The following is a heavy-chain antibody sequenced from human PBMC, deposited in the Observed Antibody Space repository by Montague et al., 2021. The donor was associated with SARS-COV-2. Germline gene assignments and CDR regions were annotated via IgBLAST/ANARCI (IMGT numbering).Heavy chain of an antibody. V-gene: IGHV4-39*01. CDR3: ARMTLLRYFDWLSHGGYFDY. CDR1: GGSISSSSYY. D-gene: IGHD3-9*01. J-gene: IGHJ4*02. CDR2: IYYSEST. Sequence: SETLSLTCTVSGGSISSSSYYWGWIRQPPGKGLEWIGSIYYSESTYYNPSLKSRVTISVDTSKNQFSLKLSSVTAADTAVYYCARMTLLRYFDWLSHGGYFDYWGQGTLVTVSS.